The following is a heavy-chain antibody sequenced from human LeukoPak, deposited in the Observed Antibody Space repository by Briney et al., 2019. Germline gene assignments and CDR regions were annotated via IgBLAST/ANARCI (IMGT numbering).Heavy chain of an antibody. CDR2: IKEDGSEI. CDR3: ARIEDYGGDSKWFEY. D-gene: IGHD4-23*01. CDR1: GFTFRRYS. V-gene: IGHV3-7*01. Sequence: GGSLRLSCVASGFTFRRYSMSWVRQAPGKGPEWVANIKEDGSEIYYVDSVKGRFTISRDDAKNSLYLQVSSLRVEDTAVYYCARIEDYGGDSKWFEYWGQGTLVTVSS. J-gene: IGHJ4*02.